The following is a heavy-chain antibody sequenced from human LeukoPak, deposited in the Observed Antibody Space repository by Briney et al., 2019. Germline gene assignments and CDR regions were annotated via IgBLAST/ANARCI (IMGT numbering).Heavy chain of an antibody. Sequence: PGGSLRLSCAASGFTFSNYAMTWVRQAPGKGLEWVSTISGSGDSTYYTDSVKGRFTISRDNSKNTVHLQMNSLRAEDTALYYCAKDSDPYGSAEGVFHYWGQGTLVTVSS. V-gene: IGHV3-23*01. D-gene: IGHD3-10*01. CDR1: GFTFSNYA. CDR2: ISGSGDST. CDR3: AKDSDPYGSAEGVFHY. J-gene: IGHJ4*02.